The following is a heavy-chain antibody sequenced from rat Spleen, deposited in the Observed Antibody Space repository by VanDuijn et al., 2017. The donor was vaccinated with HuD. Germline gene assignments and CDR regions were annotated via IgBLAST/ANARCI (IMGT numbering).Heavy chain of an antibody. CDR1: GFTFSDYN. D-gene: IGHD1-12*02. CDR3: ARHSGTMMVVIDYFDY. J-gene: IGHJ2*01. Sequence: EVQLVESGGGLVPPGRSLKLSCAASGFTFSDYNMAWVRQAPKKGLEWVAAITYDGSSTYYRDSVKGRFTISRDNAKGTLYLQVDSLRSEDTATYYCARHSGTMMVVIDYFDYWGQGVMVTVSS. CDR2: ITYDGSST. V-gene: IGHV5-7*01.